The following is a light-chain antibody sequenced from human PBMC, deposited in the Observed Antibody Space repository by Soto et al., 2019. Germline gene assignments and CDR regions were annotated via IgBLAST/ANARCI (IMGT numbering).Light chain of an antibody. CDR2: EVS. CDR3: ASYARSTTLVV. V-gene: IGLV2-14*01. Sequence: QSALTQPASVSGSPGQSITISCTGTSNDVGGYNYVSWYQQHPGKAPKLMIYEVSNRPSGVSSRFSGSKSGNTASLTISGLQAEDEADYYCASYARSTTLVVFGGGTKLTVL. J-gene: IGLJ3*02. CDR1: SNDVGGYNY.